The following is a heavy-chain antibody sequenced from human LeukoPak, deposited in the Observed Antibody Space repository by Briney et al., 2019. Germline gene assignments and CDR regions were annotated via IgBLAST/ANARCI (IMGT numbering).Heavy chain of an antibody. CDR2: IKEDGSEQ. Sequence: GGSLRLSCVASGXTFSSYWVSWVRQAPGKGREWVANIKEDGSEQYYVDSVKGRFTISRDNAKNSLYLQMNSLRAEDTAVYYCATYQGYNYGPFDYWGQGTLVTVSS. CDR1: GXTFSSYW. J-gene: IGHJ4*02. V-gene: IGHV3-7*05. CDR3: ATYQGYNYGPFDY. D-gene: IGHD5-18*01.